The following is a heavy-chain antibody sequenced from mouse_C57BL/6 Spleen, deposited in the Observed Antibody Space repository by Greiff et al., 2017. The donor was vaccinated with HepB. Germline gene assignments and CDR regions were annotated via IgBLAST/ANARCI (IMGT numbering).Heavy chain of an antibody. J-gene: IGHJ4*01. V-gene: IGHV1-76*01. CDR3: AREGSNYEDAMDY. D-gene: IGHD2-5*01. CDR2: IYPGSGNT. CDR1: GYTFTDYY. Sequence: QVQLQQSGAELVRPGASVKLSCKASGYTFTDYYINWVKQRPGQGLEWIARIYPGSGNTYYNEKFKSKATLTAEKSSSTAYMQLSSLTSEDSAVYCCAREGSNYEDAMDYWGQGTSVTISS.